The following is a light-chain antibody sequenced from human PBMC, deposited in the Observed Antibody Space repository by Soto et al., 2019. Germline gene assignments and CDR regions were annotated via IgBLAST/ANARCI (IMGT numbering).Light chain of an antibody. CDR3: QQYNAFSWT. V-gene: IGKV1-5*03. J-gene: IGKJ1*01. Sequence: DIQRTPNTSTLSSSVGDRVTITCRASQSISTWLAWYQRKSGKAPKLLIYGASTLESGVPSRFSGSGSGTEFTLTLSSLQPDDFATYYCQQYNAFSWTVGQGTKVDI. CDR1: QSISTW. CDR2: GAS.